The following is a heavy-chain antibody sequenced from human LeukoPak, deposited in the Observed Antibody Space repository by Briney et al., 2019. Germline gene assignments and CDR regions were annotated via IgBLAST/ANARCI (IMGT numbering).Heavy chain of an antibody. D-gene: IGHD3-3*01. CDR1: GGSFSGYY. Sequence: SETLSLTCAVYGGSFSGYYWSWIRQPPGKGLEWIGEINHSGSTNYNPSLKSRVTISVDKSKNQFSLKLSSVTAADTAVYYCARRGGRAYYDFWSGYRNAFDIWGQGTMVTVSS. CDR3: ARRGGRAYYDFWSGYRNAFDI. CDR2: INHSGST. V-gene: IGHV4-34*01. J-gene: IGHJ3*02.